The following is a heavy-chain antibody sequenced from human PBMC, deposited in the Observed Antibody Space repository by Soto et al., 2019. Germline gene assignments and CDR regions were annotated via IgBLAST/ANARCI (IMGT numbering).Heavy chain of an antibody. CDR2: IYWDDDK. Sequence: SGPTLVKPTQTLTLTCTFSGFSLSTSGVGVGWIRQPPGKALEWLALIYWDDDKRYSPSLKSRLTITKDTSKNQVVLTMTNMDPVDTATYYCAHTMITMVRGVVYYYYYYMDVWGKGTTVTVSS. J-gene: IGHJ6*03. D-gene: IGHD3-10*01. CDR3: AHTMITMVRGVVYYYYYYMDV. V-gene: IGHV2-5*02. CDR1: GFSLSTSGVG.